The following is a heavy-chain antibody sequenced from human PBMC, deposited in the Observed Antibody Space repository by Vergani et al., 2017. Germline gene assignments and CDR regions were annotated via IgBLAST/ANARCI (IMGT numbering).Heavy chain of an antibody. V-gene: IGHV3-15*07. CDR3: TTDWRLLWVGELGRSGFDY. CDR1: GFTFSNAW. D-gene: IGHD3-10*01. J-gene: IGHJ4*02. CDR2: IQSKTDGGTT. Sequence: EVQLVESGGGLVKPGGSLRLSCAASGFTFSNAWMNWVRQAPGKGLAWVGRIQSKTDGGTTDYAAPVKGRFTISRDDSKNTLYLQMNSMKTEDTAVYYCTTDWRLLWVGELGRSGFDYAGQGPLVTVSS.